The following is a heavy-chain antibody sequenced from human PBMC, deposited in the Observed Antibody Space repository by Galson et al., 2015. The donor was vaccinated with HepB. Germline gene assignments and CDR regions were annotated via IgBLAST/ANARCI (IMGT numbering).Heavy chain of an antibody. CDR1: GFTFSSYA. J-gene: IGHJ6*03. CDR3: AKGTLAADYYYYYMDV. V-gene: IGHV3-23*01. D-gene: IGHD6-13*01. CDR2: ISGSGGST. Sequence: SLRLSCAASGFTFSSYAMSWVRQAPGKGLEWVSAISGSGGSTYYADSVKGRFTISRDNSKNTLYLQMNSLRAEDTAVYYCAKGTLAADYYYYYMDVWGKGTTVTVSS.